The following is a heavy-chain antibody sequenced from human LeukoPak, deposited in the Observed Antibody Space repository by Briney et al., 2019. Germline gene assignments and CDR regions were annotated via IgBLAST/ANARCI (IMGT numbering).Heavy chain of an antibody. V-gene: IGHV1-18*01. D-gene: IGHD3-3*01. CDR2: ISAYNGNT. J-gene: IGHJ6*02. CDR1: GYTFTSSG. Sequence: ASVKVSCKASGYTFTSSGISWVRQAPGQGLEWMGWISAYNGNTNYAQKLQGRVTMTTDTSTSTAYMELRSLRSDDTAVYYCARASTYYDFWSGLTAYYYYGMDVWGQGTTVTVSS. CDR3: ARASTYYDFWSGLTAYYYYGMDV.